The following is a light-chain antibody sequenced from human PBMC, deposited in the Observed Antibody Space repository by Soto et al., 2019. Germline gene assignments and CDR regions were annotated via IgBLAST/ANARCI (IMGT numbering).Light chain of an antibody. CDR3: TSYSSSSTLYV. CDR2: QVS. CDR1: SSDIGGYYY. J-gene: IGLJ1*01. Sequence: QSALTQPASVSGSPGQSITISCTGTSSDIGGYYYVSWYQHHPGKAPKLMIYQVSNRPSGVSNRFSGSKSGNTASLTISGLQAEHEADSYCTSYSSSSTLYVLGTGTKVTV. V-gene: IGLV2-14*01.